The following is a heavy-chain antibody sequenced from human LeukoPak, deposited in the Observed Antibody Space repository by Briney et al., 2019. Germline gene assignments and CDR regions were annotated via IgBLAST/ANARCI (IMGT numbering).Heavy chain of an antibody. J-gene: IGHJ4*02. CDR2: INSDGNST. Sequence: GGSLRLSCAASGFTFSSYEMNWVRQAPGKGLVWVSRINSDGNSTSYADSVKGRFTISRDNAKNTLYLQMNSLRAEDTAVYYCASDFWSGYYTPMGVNYWGQGTLVTVSS. CDR3: ASDFWSGYYTPMGVNY. CDR1: GFTFSSYE. V-gene: IGHV3-74*01. D-gene: IGHD3-3*01.